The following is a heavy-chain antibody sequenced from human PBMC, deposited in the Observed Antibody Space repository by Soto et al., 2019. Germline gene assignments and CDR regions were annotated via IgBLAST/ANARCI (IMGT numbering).Heavy chain of an antibody. CDR2: ITSSSIYI. Sequence: EVRLVESGGGLVKPGGSLRLSCAASGFTFSSYSMNWVRQAPGKGLEWVSSITSSSIYIYYADSVKGRFTISRDNAKNSLFLQMNSLRAEDTAVYYWARIGSDYYDSSGYSYWGQGSLVTVSS. V-gene: IGHV3-21*02. CDR1: GFTFSSYS. J-gene: IGHJ4*02. CDR3: ARIGSDYYDSSGYSY. D-gene: IGHD3-22*01.